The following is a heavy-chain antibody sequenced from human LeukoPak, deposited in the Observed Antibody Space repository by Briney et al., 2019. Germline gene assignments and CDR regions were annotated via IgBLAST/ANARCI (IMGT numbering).Heavy chain of an antibody. V-gene: IGHV1-8*03. CDR3: ARGIIPTDAFDI. Sequence: ASVKVSCKASGYTFTSYDINWVRQATGQGLEWMGWMSPNSGNTGYAQKFQGRVTITRNTSISTAYMELSSLRSEDTAVYYCARGIIPTDAFDIWGQGTMVTVSS. CDR1: GYTFTSYD. CDR2: MSPNSGNT. D-gene: IGHD2-2*02. J-gene: IGHJ3*02.